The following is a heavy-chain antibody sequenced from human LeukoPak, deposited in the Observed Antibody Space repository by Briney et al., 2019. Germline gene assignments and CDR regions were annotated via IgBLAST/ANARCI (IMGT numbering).Heavy chain of an antibody. V-gene: IGHV4-38-2*02. CDR3: ARGYYYGSGSGAFDI. Sequence: PSETLSLTCTVSGYSISSGYYWGWIRQPPGKGLEWIGSIYHSGSTYYNPSLKSRVTISVDTSKNQFSLKLSSATAADTAVYYCARGYYYGSGSGAFDIWGQGTMVTVSS. CDR2: IYHSGST. J-gene: IGHJ3*02. D-gene: IGHD3-10*01. CDR1: GYSISSGYY.